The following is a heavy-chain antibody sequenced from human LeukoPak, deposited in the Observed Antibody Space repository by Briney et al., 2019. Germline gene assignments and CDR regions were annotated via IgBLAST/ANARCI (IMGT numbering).Heavy chain of an antibody. CDR3: ARDSGTTGEVKFDP. CDR2: IYTTGST. D-gene: IGHD3-10*01. J-gene: IGHJ5*02. CDR1: GGSITSYY. V-gene: IGHV4-4*07. Sequence: SETLSLTCTVSGGSITSYYWSWIRQPAGKGLELIGRIYTTGSTTCNPSLKSRVTMSVDTSKNQFSLKLSSVTAADTAVYYCARDSGTTGEVKFDPWGQGTLVTVSS.